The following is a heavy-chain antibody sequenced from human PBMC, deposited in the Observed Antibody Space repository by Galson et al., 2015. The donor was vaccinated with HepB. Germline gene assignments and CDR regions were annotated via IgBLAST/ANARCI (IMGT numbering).Heavy chain of an antibody. Sequence: SLRLSCAAYGFTSGDYTMTWFRQAPGKGLEWVGFIKSKTYGGTTEYAASVKGRFTFSRDDSKSIAYLQMNSLKTEDTAVYYCSGDRKGGYGPFDYWGQGTLVTVSP. CDR3: SGDRKGGYGPFDY. D-gene: IGHD5-12*01. CDR1: GFTSGDYT. V-gene: IGHV3-49*03. CDR2: IKSKTYGGTT. J-gene: IGHJ4*02.